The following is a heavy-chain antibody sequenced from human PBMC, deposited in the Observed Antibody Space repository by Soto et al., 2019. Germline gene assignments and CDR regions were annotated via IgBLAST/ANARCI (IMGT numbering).Heavy chain of an antibody. CDR3: ARAHFEGHYYGSGGGIEYVQH. CDR2: IYYSGST. J-gene: IGHJ1*01. Sequence: QVQLQESGPGLVKPSQTLSLTCTVSGGSISSGGYYWSWIRQHPGKGLEWIGYIYYSGSTYYNPSLKSRVTISVDTSKNQFSLKLSSVTAADTAVHYCARAHFEGHYYGSGGGIEYVQHWGQGTLVTVSS. D-gene: IGHD3-10*01. CDR1: GGSISSGGYY. V-gene: IGHV4-31*03.